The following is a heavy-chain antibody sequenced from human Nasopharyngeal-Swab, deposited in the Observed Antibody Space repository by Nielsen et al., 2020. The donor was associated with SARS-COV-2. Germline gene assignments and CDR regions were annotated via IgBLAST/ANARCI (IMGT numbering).Heavy chain of an antibody. V-gene: IGHV1-18*01. Sequence: WVRQAPGQGLEWMGWISPYNGNTKYAQKFQGRVTMTTDTSTSTAYMELRSLRSDDTAVYYCARAVEIASAGPPYYYYYMDVWGKGTTVTVSS. J-gene: IGHJ6*03. CDR3: ARAVEIASAGPPYYYYYMDV. CDR2: ISPYNGNT. D-gene: IGHD6-13*01.